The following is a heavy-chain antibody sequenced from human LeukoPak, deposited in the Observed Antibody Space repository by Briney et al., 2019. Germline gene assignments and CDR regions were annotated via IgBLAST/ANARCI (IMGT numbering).Heavy chain of an antibody. CDR2: VDPEDGET. V-gene: IGHV1-69-2*01. D-gene: IGHD5-18*01. CDR1: GYTFTDYY. J-gene: IGHJ2*01. CDR3: ATPSYGKNWYFDL. Sequence: APAEISCKVSGYTFTDYYMHWVQQAPGKGLEWMGLVDPEDGETIYAEKFQGRVTITADTSTDTAYMELSSLRSEDTAVYYCATPSYGKNWYFDLWGRGTLVTVSS.